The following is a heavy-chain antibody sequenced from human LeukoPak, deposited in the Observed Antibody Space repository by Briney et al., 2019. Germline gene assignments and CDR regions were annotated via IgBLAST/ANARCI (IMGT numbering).Heavy chain of an antibody. Sequence: GGSLRLSCAASGFTFSSYAMHWVGQAPGKGLEFVSAISSNGGSTYYAKSVKGRFTISRDNAKNSLYLQMNSLRAEDTAVYYCAGVLLKRGAFDIWGQGTMVTVSS. CDR1: GFTFSSYA. V-gene: IGHV3-64*01. J-gene: IGHJ3*02. CDR2: ISSNGGST. CDR3: AGVLLKRGAFDI.